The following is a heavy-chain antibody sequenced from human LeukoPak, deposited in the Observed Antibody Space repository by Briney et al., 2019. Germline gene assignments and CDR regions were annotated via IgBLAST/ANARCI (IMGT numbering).Heavy chain of an antibody. V-gene: IGHV3-23*01. Sequence: GGSLRLSCVASGLTFSSYAMTWVRQAPGMGLEWVSGVTGSGADTYYADSVKGRFTVSRDNSKNTLYLQMNSLRFEDTGVYYCAKAPSWGQGTLVTVSS. J-gene: IGHJ4*02. CDR2: VTGSGADT. CDR3: AKAPS. CDR1: GLTFSSYA.